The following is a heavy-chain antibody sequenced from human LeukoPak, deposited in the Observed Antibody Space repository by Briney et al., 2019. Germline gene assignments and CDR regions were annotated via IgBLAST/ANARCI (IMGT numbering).Heavy chain of an antibody. V-gene: IGHV3-48*03. CDR1: GFTFSGYE. D-gene: IGHD5-24*01. Sequence: PGGSLRLSCAASGFTFSGYEMSWVRQAPGKGLEWVSYISSSGSSIYYADSLKGRVTISRGNAKNSLYLQMNSLRAEDTAVYYCARVAGDGYVAFDIWGQGTMVTVSS. J-gene: IGHJ3*02. CDR2: ISSSGSSI. CDR3: ARVAGDGYVAFDI.